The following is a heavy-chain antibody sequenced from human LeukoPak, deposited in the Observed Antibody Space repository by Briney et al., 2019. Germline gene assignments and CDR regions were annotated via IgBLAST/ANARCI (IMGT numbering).Heavy chain of an antibody. D-gene: IGHD5-18*01. J-gene: IGHJ4*02. V-gene: IGHV4-34*01. CDR2: INHSGST. CDR3: ARARGYSYGYHDY. Sequence: SETLSLTCAVYGGSFSGYYWSWIRQPPGKGLEWIGEINHSGSTNYNPSLMSRVTISVDTSKNQFSLKLSSVTAADTAVYYCARARGYSYGYHDYWGQGTLVTVSS. CDR1: GGSFSGYY.